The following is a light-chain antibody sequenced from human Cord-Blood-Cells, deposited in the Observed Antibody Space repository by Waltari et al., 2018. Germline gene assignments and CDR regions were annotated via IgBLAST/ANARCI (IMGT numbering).Light chain of an antibody. V-gene: IGLV3-1*01. CDR3: QAWDSSTAV. Sequence: SYELTQPPSVSVSPGQTASITCSGDKLGDKYDCWYQQKTGQSPVLVIYQDSKRPSGIPERFSGSNSGNTATLTISGTQAMDEADYYCQAWDSSTAVFGGGTKLTVL. J-gene: IGLJ2*01. CDR1: KLGDKY. CDR2: QDS.